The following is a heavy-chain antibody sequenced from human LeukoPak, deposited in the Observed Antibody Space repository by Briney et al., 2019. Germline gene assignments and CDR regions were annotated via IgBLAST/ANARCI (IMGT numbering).Heavy chain of an antibody. Sequence: GGSLRLSCAVSGISLSNYGMSWVRQAPGKGLEWVAGISGSGGGTNYADSVKGRFTISRDNPKNTLYLQMNRLRAEDTAVYYCARATGEVPGDWGQGTLVTVSS. CDR3: ARATGEVPGD. D-gene: IGHD1-26*01. J-gene: IGHJ4*02. CDR1: GISLSNYG. V-gene: IGHV3-23*01. CDR2: ISGSGGGT.